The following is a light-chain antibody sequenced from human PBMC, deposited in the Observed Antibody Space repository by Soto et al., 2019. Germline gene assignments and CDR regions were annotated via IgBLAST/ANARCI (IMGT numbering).Light chain of an antibody. J-gene: IGLJ1*01. CDR2: EVN. Sequence: LTHPASVSGSPGQSITISCTGTSSDVGGFNYVSWFQQHPGKAPKLMIYEVNSRPSGVSDRFSGSKSGNTASLTISGLQPEDEADYYCNSYTSINTLVFGTGTKVTVL. CDR3: NSYTSINTLV. CDR1: SSDVGGFNY. V-gene: IGLV2-14*01.